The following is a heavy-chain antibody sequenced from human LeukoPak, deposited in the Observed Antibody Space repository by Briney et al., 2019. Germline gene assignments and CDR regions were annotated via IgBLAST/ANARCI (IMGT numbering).Heavy chain of an antibody. CDR3: ARRGDSRGYYDAFDI. CDR2: VGTAGDT. V-gene: IGHV3-13*01. CDR1: GFTFSSYN. Sequence: GGSLRLSCTASGFTFSSYNMNWVRQPTGKGLEWVSAVGTAGDTYYQGHVKGRFSICRDNAKKSLYPQMNRLRAGDTAVYDCARRGDSRGYYDAFDIWGQETMVTVSS. J-gene: IGHJ3*02. D-gene: IGHD3-22*01.